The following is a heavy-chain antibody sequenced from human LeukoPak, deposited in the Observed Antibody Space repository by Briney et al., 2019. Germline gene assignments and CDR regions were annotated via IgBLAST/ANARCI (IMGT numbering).Heavy chain of an antibody. CDR3: ARLGVDYGGNKYFDY. CDR2: IYYSGST. V-gene: IGHV4-39*01. J-gene: IGHJ4*02. D-gene: IGHD4-23*01. Sequence: ASETLSLTCTVSGGSISSSSYYWGWIRQPPGKGLEWIGSIYYSGSTYYNPSLKSRVTLSIDTSKNQFSLKLSSVTAADTAVYYCARLGVDYGGNKYFDYWGQGTLVTVSS. CDR1: GGSISSSSYY.